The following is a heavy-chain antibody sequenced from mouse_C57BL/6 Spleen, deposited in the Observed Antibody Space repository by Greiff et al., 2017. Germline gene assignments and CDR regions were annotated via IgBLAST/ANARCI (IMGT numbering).Heavy chain of an antibody. CDR1: GFTFSDYY. J-gene: IGHJ4*01. CDR3: ARHGGVYYDYDDAMDY. Sequence: DVKLVESGGGLVQPGGSLKLSCAASGFTFSDYYMYWVRQTPEKRLEWVAYISNGGGSTYYPDTVKGRFTISRDNAKNTLYLQMSRLKSEDTAMYYCARHGGVYYDYDDAMDYWGQGTSVTVSS. V-gene: IGHV5-12*01. CDR2: ISNGGGST. D-gene: IGHD2-4*01.